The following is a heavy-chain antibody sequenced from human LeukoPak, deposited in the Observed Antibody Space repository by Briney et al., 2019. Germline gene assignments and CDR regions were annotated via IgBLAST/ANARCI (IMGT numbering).Heavy chain of an antibody. CDR3: AKDRLTIFGVVPPHY. CDR2: IRYDGSNK. D-gene: IGHD3-3*01. J-gene: IGHJ4*02. V-gene: IGHV3-30*02. CDR1: GFTFSSYG. Sequence: GGSLRLSCAGSGFTFSSYGIHWVRQAPGKGLEWVAVIRYDGSNKYYADSVKGRFTISRDNSKNTLYLQMNSLRAEDTAVYYCAKDRLTIFGVVPPHYWGQGTLVTVSS.